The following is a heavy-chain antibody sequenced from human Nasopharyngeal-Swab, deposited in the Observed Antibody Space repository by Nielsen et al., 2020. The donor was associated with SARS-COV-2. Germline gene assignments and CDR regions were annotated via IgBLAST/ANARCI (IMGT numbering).Heavy chain of an antibody. V-gene: IGHV1-2*06. CDR3: ARNDCSGYGY. CDR2: INPNGGGT. J-gene: IGHJ4*02. D-gene: IGHD3-22*01. Sequence: WVRQAPGQGLEWMGRINPNGGGTNYAQKFQGRVTMTRDTSISTAYMELSRLRSDDTAVYYCARNDCSGYGYWGQGTLVTVSS.